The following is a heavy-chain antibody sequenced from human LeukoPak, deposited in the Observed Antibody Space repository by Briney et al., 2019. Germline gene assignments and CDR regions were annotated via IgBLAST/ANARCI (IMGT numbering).Heavy chain of an antibody. Sequence: ASVKVSCKVSGYTLTELSMDWVRQAPGKGLEWMGGFDPEDGETIYAQKFQGRVTMTEDTSTDTAYMELSSLRSEDTAVYYCATDHSPITIFGVVMAQDYYGMDVWGQGTTVTVSS. D-gene: IGHD3-3*01. CDR1: GYTLTELS. J-gene: IGHJ6*02. CDR3: ATDHSPITIFGVVMAQDYYGMDV. V-gene: IGHV1-24*01. CDR2: FDPEDGET.